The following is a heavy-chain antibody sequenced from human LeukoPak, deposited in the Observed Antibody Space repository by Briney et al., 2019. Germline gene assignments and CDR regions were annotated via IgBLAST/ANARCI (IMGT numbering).Heavy chain of an antibody. J-gene: IGHJ5*02. CDR2: IYHSGST. V-gene: IGHV4-38-2*02. D-gene: IGHD3-10*01. CDR3: TRGGGSGWGQNWFDP. Sequence: SETLSLTCTVSGYSITSTHYWGWIRQAPGKGLEWIGSIYHSGSTYYNPSLKSRVTISVDTSKDQFSLKLTSVTAADTAVYYCTRGGGSGWGQNWFDPWGQGTLVTVSS. CDR1: GYSITSTHY.